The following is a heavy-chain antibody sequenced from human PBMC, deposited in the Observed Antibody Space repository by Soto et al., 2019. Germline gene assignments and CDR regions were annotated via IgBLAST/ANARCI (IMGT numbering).Heavy chain of an antibody. CDR2: ISAYNGNT. D-gene: IGHD6-13*01. J-gene: IGHJ6*02. CDR3: ARDRSLLIAAAGYYYYYGMDV. CDR1: GYTFTSYG. V-gene: IGHV1-18*01. Sequence: QVQLVQSGAEVKKPGASVKVSCKASGYTFTSYGISWVRQAPGQGLEWMGWISAYNGNTNYAQKLQGRVTMTTDTPTSTAYMELRSLRSDDTAVYYCARDRSLLIAAAGYYYYYGMDVWGQGTTVTVSS.